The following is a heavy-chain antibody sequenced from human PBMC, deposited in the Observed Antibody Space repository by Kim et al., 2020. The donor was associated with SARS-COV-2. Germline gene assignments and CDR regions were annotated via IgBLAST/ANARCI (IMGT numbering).Heavy chain of an antibody. CDR1: GGSISSSSYY. V-gene: IGHV4-39*01. Sequence: SETLSLTCTVSGGSISSSSYYWGWIRQPPGKGLEWIGSIYYSGSTYYNPSLKSRVTISVDTSKNQFSLKLSSVTAADTAVYYCARQGYCSGGSCYGVWYFDLWGRGTLVTVSS. D-gene: IGHD2-15*01. CDR3: ARQGYCSGGSCYGVWYFDL. CDR2: IYYSGST. J-gene: IGHJ2*01.